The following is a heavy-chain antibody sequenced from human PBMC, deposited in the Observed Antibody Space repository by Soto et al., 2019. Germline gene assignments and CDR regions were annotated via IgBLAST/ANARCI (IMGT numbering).Heavy chain of an antibody. J-gene: IGHJ4*02. V-gene: IGHV4-61*08. CDR1: GASVNSGDYY. CDR2: SYYSGIP. CDR3: ATGRYYYGSAF. Sequence: SETLSLTCSVSGASVNSGDYYWCWIRQPPGKGLEWIGYSYYSGIPDYNPSLNSRVIISLDTSRSQFSLKLTSVTAADTAVYYCATGRYYYGSAFWGQGTLVTVPS. D-gene: IGHD3-10*01.